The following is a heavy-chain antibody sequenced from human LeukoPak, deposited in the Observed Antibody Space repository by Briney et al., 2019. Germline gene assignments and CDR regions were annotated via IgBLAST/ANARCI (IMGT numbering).Heavy chain of an antibody. CDR1: GFTFSSYA. CDR2: ISYDGSNK. D-gene: IGHD5-12*01. CDR3: ARDLIVATRDDAFDI. Sequence: GGSLRLSCAASGFTFSSYAMPWVRQAPGKGLEWVAVISYDGSNKYYADSVKGRFTISRDNSKNTLYLQMNSLRAEDTAVYYCARDLIVATRDDAFDIWGQGTMVTVSS. J-gene: IGHJ3*02. V-gene: IGHV3-30-3*01.